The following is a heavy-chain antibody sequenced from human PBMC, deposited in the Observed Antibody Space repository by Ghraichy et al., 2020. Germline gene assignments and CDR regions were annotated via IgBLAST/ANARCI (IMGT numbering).Heavy chain of an antibody. Sequence: ASVKVSCKASGYTFPSYGISWVRQAPGQGLEWMGWISAYNGDTNYAQKLQGRVTMTTDTSTSTAYMELRSLRSDDTAVYYCARVSGNYDFLKTHWYYAYGMDVWGQGTTVTVSS. CDR1: GYTFPSYG. V-gene: IGHV1-18*01. J-gene: IGHJ6*02. CDR2: ISAYNGDT. CDR3: ARVSGNYDFLKTHWYYAYGMDV. D-gene: IGHD3-9*01.